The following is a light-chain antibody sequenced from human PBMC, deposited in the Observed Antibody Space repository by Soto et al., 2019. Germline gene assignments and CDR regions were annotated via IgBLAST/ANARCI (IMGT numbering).Light chain of an antibody. CDR2: DVS. Sequence: QSALTQPRSVSGSPGQSVTISCAGTNSDVGAYNFVSWYQQHPGTAPKLLIYDVSKRPSGVPDRFSGSKSGNTASLTISGLQAEDEADYYCCSYVDIDTYVFGTGTKLTVL. V-gene: IGLV2-11*01. CDR3: CSYVDIDTYV. CDR1: NSDVGAYNF. J-gene: IGLJ1*01.